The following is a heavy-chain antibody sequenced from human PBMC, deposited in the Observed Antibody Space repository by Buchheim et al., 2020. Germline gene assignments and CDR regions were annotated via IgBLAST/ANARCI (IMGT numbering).Heavy chain of an antibody. V-gene: IGHV3-74*01. CDR2: INSDGTT. CDR3: ARGYYYGFDY. CDR1: GFTFSGYW. Sequence: EVQLVESGGGFVQPGGSLRLSCAASGFTFSGYWMHWVRQAPGKGLVWVSRINSDGTTTHADSVKGRFTISRDNAKNKLYLQMNSLRAEDTAVYYCARGYYYGFDYWGQGAL. J-gene: IGHJ4*02. D-gene: IGHD3-10*01.